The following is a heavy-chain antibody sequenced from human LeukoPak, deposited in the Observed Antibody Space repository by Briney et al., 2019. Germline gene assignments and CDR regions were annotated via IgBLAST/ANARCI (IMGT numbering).Heavy chain of an antibody. V-gene: IGHV3-23*01. D-gene: IGHD3-22*01. Sequence: PGGSLRLSCAASGFTFSSYAMSWVRQAPGKGLEWVSAISGSGGSTYYADSVKGRFTISRDNSKNTLYLQMNSLRAEDTAVYYCAKNGDSSQPYYYYYMDVWGKGTTVTVSS. CDR2: ISGSGGST. J-gene: IGHJ6*03. CDR3: AKNGDSSQPYYYYYMDV. CDR1: GFTFSSYA.